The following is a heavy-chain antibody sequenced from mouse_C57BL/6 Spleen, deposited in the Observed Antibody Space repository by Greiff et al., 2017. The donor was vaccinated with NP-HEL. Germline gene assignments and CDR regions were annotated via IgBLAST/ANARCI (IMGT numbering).Heavy chain of an antibody. CDR1: GYTFTDYE. J-gene: IGHJ1*03. Sequence: VKLMESGAELVRPGASVTLSCKASGYTFTDYEMHWVKQTPVHGLEWIGAIDPETGGTAYNQKFKGKAILTADKSSSTAYMELRSLTSEDSAVYYCTKNYYGSSYRYFDVWGTGTTVTVSS. D-gene: IGHD1-1*01. CDR3: TKNYYGSSYRYFDV. V-gene: IGHV1-15*01. CDR2: IDPETGGT.